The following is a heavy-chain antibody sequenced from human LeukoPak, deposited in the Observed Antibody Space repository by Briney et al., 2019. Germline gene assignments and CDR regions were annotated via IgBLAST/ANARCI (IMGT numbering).Heavy chain of an antibody. J-gene: IGHJ4*02. CDR1: GGAITSHY. CDR2: ISNSGST. V-gene: IGHV4-59*11. D-gene: IGHD2-15*01. CDR3: ARAPSGCGGTCAFDY. Sequence: ASETLSLTCTVSGGAITSHYWTWIRQSPVKGLEWIGDISNSGSTSYNPSLKSRVTLSIDTSKNQFSLTLTSVTAADSALYYCARAPSGCGGTCAFDYWGQGILVTVSS.